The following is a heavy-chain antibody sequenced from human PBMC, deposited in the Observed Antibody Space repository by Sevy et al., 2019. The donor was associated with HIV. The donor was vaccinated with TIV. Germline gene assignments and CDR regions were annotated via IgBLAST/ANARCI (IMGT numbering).Heavy chain of an antibody. Sequence: ASVKVSCKASGYTFTGQYIHWVRQAPGQGLEWMGWINPKSGDTNYRQDFQGRVTLTRDTSITTAYMELSGLKSDDTDIYYCARDLRLRRYSYGSFDYWGQGTLVTVS. CDR1: GYTFTGQY. D-gene: IGHD5-18*01. CDR3: ARDLRLRRYSYGSFDY. V-gene: IGHV1-2*02. CDR2: INPKSGDT. J-gene: IGHJ4*02.